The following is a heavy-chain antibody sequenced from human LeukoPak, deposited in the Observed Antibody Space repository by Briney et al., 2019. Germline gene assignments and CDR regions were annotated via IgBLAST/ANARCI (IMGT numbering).Heavy chain of an antibody. CDR3: ARISSSNWYNERGAFDV. V-gene: IGHV4-59*01. Sequence: SETLSLTCTVSGGSISSYYWSWVRQPPGKGLEWIGFVYYTGSTNYSPSLKSRVTISVNTSKNQFSLKLRSVTAADTAVYYCARISSSNWYNERGAFDVWGQGTMVTVSS. CDR1: GGSISSYY. CDR2: VYYTGST. J-gene: IGHJ3*01. D-gene: IGHD6-13*01.